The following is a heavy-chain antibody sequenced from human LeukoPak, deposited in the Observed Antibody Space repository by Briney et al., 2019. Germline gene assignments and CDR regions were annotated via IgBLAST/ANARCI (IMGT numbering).Heavy chain of an antibody. CDR3: ASLTVIAARRGPDY. CDR1: GGSFSGYY. CDR2: INHSGST. J-gene: IGHJ4*02. V-gene: IGHV4-34*01. D-gene: IGHD6-6*01. Sequence: TSQTLSLTCAVYGGSFSGYYWSWIRQPPGKGLEWIGEINHSGSTNYNPSLKSRVTISVDTSKNQFSLKLSSVTAADTAVYYCASLTVIAARRGPDYWGQETLVTVSS.